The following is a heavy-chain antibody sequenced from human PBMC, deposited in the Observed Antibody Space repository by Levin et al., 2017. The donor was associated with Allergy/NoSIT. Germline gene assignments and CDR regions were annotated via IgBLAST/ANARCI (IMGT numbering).Heavy chain of an antibody. CDR2: INHSGST. V-gene: IGHV4-34*01. J-gene: IGHJ4*02. Sequence: SETLSLTCAVYGGSFSGYYWSWIRQPPGKGLEWIGEINHSGSTNYNPSLKSRVTISVDTSKNQFSLKLSSVTAADTAVYYCARKMATPGRPAAKSTHFDYWGQGTLVTVSS. CDR3: ARKMATPGRPAAKSTHFDY. CDR1: GGSFSGYY. D-gene: IGHD2-2*01.